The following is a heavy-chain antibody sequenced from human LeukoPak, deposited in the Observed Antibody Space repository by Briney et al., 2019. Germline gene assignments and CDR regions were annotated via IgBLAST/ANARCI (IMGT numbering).Heavy chain of an antibody. CDR2: IYYSGST. CDR1: GGSISSSSYY. V-gene: IGHV4-39*07. Sequence: SETLSLTCTVSGGSISSSSYYWGWIRQPPGKGLEWIGSIYYSGSTYYNPSLKSRVTISVDTSKNQFSLKLSSVTAADTAVYYCARAQGRYFDWSPFDYWGQGTLVTVSS. CDR3: ARAQGRYFDWSPFDY. D-gene: IGHD3-9*01. J-gene: IGHJ4*02.